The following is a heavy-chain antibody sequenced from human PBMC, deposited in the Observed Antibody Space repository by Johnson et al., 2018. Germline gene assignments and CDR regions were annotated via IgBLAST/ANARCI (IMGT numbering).Heavy chain of an antibody. Sequence: QVQLVQSGGGVVQPGRSLRLSCAASGFTFSSYGMHWVRQPPGKGLEWVAVIWYDGSNKYYADSVKGRFTISRDNSKNTLYLQMNSLRAEDTAVYYCARDGILEGYYYGMDVWGQGTTVTVSS. J-gene: IGHJ6*02. CDR3: ARDGILEGYYYGMDV. D-gene: IGHD3-3*01. CDR1: GFTFSSYG. V-gene: IGHV3-33*01. CDR2: IWYDGSNK.